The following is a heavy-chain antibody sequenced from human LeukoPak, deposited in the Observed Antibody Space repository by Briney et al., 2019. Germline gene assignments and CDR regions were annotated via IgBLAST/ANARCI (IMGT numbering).Heavy chain of an antibody. Sequence: PSETLSLTCTVSGGSISSNNWWSWVRQPPGKGLEWIGEIYRTGSTNYNPSLKSRVTISLDKSKNQFSLKLSSVTAADTAVYYCARVALYESSGHNYFDYWGQGTLVTVSS. V-gene: IGHV4-4*02. CDR3: ARVALYESSGHNYFDY. CDR1: GGSISSNNW. CDR2: IYRTGST. J-gene: IGHJ4*02. D-gene: IGHD3-22*01.